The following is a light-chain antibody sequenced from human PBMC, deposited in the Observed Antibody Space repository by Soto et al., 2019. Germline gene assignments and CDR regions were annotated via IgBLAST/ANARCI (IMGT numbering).Light chain of an antibody. J-gene: IGKJ4*01. CDR2: AAS. CDR3: QKYNRAPLT. CDR1: QRIGTY. V-gene: IGKV1-27*01. Sequence: QMTQSPSSRSASIGGRVTSGFLASQRIGTYLAWYQQRPGKVPQLLISAASTLQSGVPSRFSGSGSGTDFTLTINSLQPEDVAIYYCQKYNRAPLTFGGGTKVDIK.